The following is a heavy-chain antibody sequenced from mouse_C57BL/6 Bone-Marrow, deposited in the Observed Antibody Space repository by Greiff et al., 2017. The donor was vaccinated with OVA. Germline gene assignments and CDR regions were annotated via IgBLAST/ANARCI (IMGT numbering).Heavy chain of an antibody. CDR2: IDPGDGET. CDR3: ASDYYRPWFAY. Sequence: VQLKESGAELVKPGASVKLSCTASGFNIKDYYMHWVKQRTEQGLEWIGRIDPGDGETKYAPKFQGKATITADTSSNTAYLQLSSLTSEDTSVYYFASDYYRPWFAYRGQGTLVTVSA. CDR1: GFNIKDYY. V-gene: IGHV14-2*01. D-gene: IGHD2-1*01. J-gene: IGHJ3*01.